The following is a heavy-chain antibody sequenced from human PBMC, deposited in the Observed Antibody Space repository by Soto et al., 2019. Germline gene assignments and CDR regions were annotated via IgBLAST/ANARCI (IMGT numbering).Heavy chain of an antibody. CDR2: INHSGGT. V-gene: IGHV4-34*01. D-gene: IGHD3-22*01. CDR1: GGSVSAYY. CDR3: ALVGGDTVDSSGFYEY. J-gene: IGHJ4*02. Sequence: SETPSLTCAVYGGSVSAYYWRWTRQPPGKGLEWNGEINHSGGTSYNQSLKSRVSISVDTSKSQFSLKLTSVTDADGAVYYCALVGGDTVDSSGFYEYWGKGTPVTVSS.